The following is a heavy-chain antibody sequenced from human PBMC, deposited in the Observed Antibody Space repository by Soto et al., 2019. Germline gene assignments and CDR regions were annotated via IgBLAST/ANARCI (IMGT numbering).Heavy chain of an antibody. J-gene: IGHJ6*02. CDR3: AKVVVPAGMVNYYHGMDI. CDR2: TSWDGNNK. CDR1: GFSFSGYA. D-gene: IGHD2-2*01. Sequence: QVQLVECGGSVVQPGGSLRLSSAASGFSFSGYAMHWVCQPPDKGMEWVAVTSWDGNNKYYADSVKGRFTISRDKSKNTVYLQLNSLRAEAMTVYYCAKVVVPAGMVNYYHGMDIWGQGTTVTVSS. V-gene: IGHV3-30*19.